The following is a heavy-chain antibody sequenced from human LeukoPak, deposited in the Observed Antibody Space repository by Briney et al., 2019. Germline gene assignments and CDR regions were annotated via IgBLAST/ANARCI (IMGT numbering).Heavy chain of an antibody. D-gene: IGHD6-19*01. CDR3: ARAAVAGTVYFQH. CDR2: IYHSGST. CDR1: GGSISSGGYY. V-gene: IGHV4-30-2*01. Sequence: PSETLSLTCTVSGGSISSGGYYWSWIRQPPGKGLEWIGYIYHSGSTYYNPSLKSRVTISVDRSKNQFSLKLSSVAAADTAVYYCARAAVAGTVYFQHWGQGTLVTVSS. J-gene: IGHJ1*01.